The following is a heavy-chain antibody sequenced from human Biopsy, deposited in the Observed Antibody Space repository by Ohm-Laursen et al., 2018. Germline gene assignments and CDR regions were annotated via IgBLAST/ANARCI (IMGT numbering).Heavy chain of an antibody. D-gene: IGHD3-22*01. CDR1: GESFNGYY. CDR2: INHSGRT. J-gene: IGHJ6*02. CDR3: MRGVDYYDPYHYYALDV. V-gene: IGHV4-34*01. Sequence: TLSLTCAVSGESFNGYYWSWIRQTPGKGLEWIGEINHSGRTNYNPSLKSRVTISVDTSKNQFSLKVRSVTAADTAVYYCMRGVDYYDPYHYYALDVWGQGTTVTVSS.